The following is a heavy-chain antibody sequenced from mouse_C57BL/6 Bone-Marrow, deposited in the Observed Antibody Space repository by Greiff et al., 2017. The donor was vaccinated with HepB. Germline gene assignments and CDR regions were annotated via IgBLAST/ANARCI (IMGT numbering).Heavy chain of an antibody. CDR3: ARGWLQFAY. V-gene: IGHV1-81*01. CDR1: GYTFTSYG. D-gene: IGHD2-3*01. J-gene: IGHJ3*01. Sequence: VKLQQSGAELARPGASVKLSCKASGYTFTSYGISWVKQRTGQGLEWIGEIYPRSGNTYYNEKFKGKATLTADKSSSTAYMELRSLTSEDSAVYFCARGWLQFAYWGQGTRVTVSA. CDR2: IYPRSGNT.